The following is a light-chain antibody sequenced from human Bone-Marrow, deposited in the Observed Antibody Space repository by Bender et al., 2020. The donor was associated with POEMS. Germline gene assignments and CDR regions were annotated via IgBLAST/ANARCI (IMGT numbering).Light chain of an antibody. CDR2: GNN. V-gene: IGLV1-50*01. CDR3: STWDDRLNAWL. Sequence: QSVLTQPPSVSGAPGQRVTISCTGTSSNIGAGYGVHWYQHLPGTAPKLLIYGNNNRPSGVHDRFSGSKSGSSASLAISGLQSEDAADYYCSTWDDRLNAWLFGGGTKLTVL. J-gene: IGLJ3*02. CDR1: SSNIGAGYG.